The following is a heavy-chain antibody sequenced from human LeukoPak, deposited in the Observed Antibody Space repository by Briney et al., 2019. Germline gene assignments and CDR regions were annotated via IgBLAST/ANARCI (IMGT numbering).Heavy chain of an antibody. J-gene: IGHJ4*02. Sequence: SETLSLTCAVYGGSFSGYFWSWLRQSPGKGLEWIGQINYGGITNYNPSLKSRVSISIDKSKNQFSLKMSSVTAADTAVCYCVRRGGYSFGYPGLDYWGQGALVTVSS. V-gene: IGHV4-34*01. CDR1: GGSFSGYF. CDR3: VRRGGYSFGYPGLDY. D-gene: IGHD5-18*01. CDR2: INYGGIT.